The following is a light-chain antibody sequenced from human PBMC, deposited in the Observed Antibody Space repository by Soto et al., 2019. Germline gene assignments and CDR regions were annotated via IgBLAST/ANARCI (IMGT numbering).Light chain of an antibody. V-gene: IGLV2-8*01. CDR1: SSDVGGYNY. J-gene: IGLJ2*01. Sequence: QSALTQPPSASGSPGQSVTISRTGTSSDVGGYNYVSWYQQHPGKPPKLMIYEVSKRPSGVPDRLSGSKSGNTASLTVSGLQVEDEADYYCASYTGSDTLVFGGGTKLTVL. CDR3: ASYTGSDTLV. CDR2: EVS.